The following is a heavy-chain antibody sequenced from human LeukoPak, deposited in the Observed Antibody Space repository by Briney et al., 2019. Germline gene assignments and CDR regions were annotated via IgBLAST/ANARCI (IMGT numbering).Heavy chain of an antibody. CDR2: ISSGSDYI. J-gene: IGHJ4*02. D-gene: IGHD1-26*01. CDR1: GFTFSSYS. Sequence: GGSLRLSCAASGFTFSSYSMNWVRQAPGKGLEWVSSISSGSDYIYYADSMKGRFTISRDNAKDSLYLQMNSLRAEDTAVYYCASLVGAHFDYWGQGTLVTVSS. CDR3: ASLVGAHFDY. V-gene: IGHV3-21*01.